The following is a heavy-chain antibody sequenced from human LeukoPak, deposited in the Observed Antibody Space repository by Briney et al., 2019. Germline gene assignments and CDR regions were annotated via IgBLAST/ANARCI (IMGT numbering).Heavy chain of an antibody. D-gene: IGHD2-2*01. J-gene: IGHJ4*02. CDR2: ISSSSYYI. CDR1: GFTFSSHS. V-gene: IGHV3-21*01. CDR3: ARAGLYQLLWAFDY. Sequence: GGSLRLSCAASGFTFSSHSMNWVRQAPGKGLEWVSSISSSSYYIHYADSVEGRFTISRDDAKNSLYLQMNNLRAEDTAVYYCARAGLYQLLWAFDYWGQGNLVTVFS.